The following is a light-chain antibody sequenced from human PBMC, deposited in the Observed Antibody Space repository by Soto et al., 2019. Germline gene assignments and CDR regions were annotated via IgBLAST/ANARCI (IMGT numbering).Light chain of an antibody. V-gene: IGKV3-20*01. J-gene: IGKJ4*01. CDR2: GAS. CDR3: QQYGRSPA. CDR1: QSVSSSY. Sequence: EIVLTQSPGTLSLSPGERATLSCRASQSVSSSYLAWYQQKPGQAPRLLIYGASRRATGIPDRFSGSGSGTNFTLTISRLEPEDLAVYYCQQYGRSPAFGGGTKVEIK.